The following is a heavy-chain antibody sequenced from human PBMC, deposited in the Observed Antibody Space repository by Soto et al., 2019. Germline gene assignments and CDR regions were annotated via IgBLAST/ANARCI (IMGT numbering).Heavy chain of an antibody. CDR1: GFTFSGSA. Sequence: GGSLRLSCAASGFTFSGSAMHWVRQASGKGLEWVGRIRSKANSYATAYAASVKGRFTISRDDSKNTAYLQMNSLKTEDTAVYYCTRSPDPGAYCGGDCYSDAFDIWGQGTMVTVS. J-gene: IGHJ3*02. CDR2: IRSKANSYAT. CDR3: TRSPDPGAYCGGDCYSDAFDI. D-gene: IGHD2-21*02. V-gene: IGHV3-73*01.